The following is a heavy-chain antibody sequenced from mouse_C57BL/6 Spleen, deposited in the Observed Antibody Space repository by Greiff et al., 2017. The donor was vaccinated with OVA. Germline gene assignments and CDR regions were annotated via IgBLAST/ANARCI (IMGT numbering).Heavy chain of an antibody. J-gene: IGHJ2*01. Sequence: VKLVESGPELVKPGASVKISCKASGYAFSSSWMNWVKQRPGKGLEWIGRIYPGDGDTNYNGKFKGKATLTADKSSSTAYMQLSSLTSEDSAVYFCARNYGSREDYYFDYWGQGTTLTVSS. D-gene: IGHD1-1*01. CDR1: GYAFSSSW. CDR2: IYPGDGDT. V-gene: IGHV1-82*01. CDR3: ARNYGSREDYYFDY.